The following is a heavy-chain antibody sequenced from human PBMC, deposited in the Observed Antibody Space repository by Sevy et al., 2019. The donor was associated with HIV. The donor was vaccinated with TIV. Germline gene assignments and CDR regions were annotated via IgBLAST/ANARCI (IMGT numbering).Heavy chain of an antibody. J-gene: IGHJ3*01. CDR1: GFSFDDYT. V-gene: IGHV3-20*04. CDR2: ITWNGDNI. D-gene: IGHD5-12*01. Sequence: GGSLRLSCAASGFSFDDYTMNWVRQAPGKGLEWVSGITWNGDNIVYAESVKGGLTVSRDNDKTSLFLQMDSLRAEDTAVYYCARDRRGYFHKSGYLISDAFDVWGQGTLVTVSS. CDR3: ARDRRGYFHKSGYLISDAFDV.